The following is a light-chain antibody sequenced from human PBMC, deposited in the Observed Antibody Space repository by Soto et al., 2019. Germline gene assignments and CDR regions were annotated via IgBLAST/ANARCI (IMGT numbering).Light chain of an antibody. V-gene: IGLV2-14*01. CDR1: SSDVGGYNY. CDR3: SSYTSSTLLV. Sequence: QSVLTQPASVSGSPGQSITISCTGTSSDVGGYNYVSWYQQHPGKAPKLMIYDVSNRPSGVSNRFSGSKSGNTASLTISGLQSEDAADYYCSSYTSSTLLVFGTGTKLTVL. J-gene: IGLJ1*01. CDR2: DVS.